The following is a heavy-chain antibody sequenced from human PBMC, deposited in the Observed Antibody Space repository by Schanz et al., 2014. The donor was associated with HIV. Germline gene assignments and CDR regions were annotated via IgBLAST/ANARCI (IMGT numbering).Heavy chain of an antibody. J-gene: IGHJ4*02. Sequence: QVQLVESGGGVVQPGRSLRLSCAASGFTFNSYGMHWVRQAPGKGLEWVSVISYDGRNKLYADSVKGRFTISRDKSKNTMYLKMNSLRADDTAVYYCAKGWRGYSISSLVDYWGQGSLVTVSS. V-gene: IGHV3-30*18. CDR2: ISYDGRNK. CDR1: GFTFNSYG. CDR3: AKGWRGYSISSLVDY. D-gene: IGHD6-6*01.